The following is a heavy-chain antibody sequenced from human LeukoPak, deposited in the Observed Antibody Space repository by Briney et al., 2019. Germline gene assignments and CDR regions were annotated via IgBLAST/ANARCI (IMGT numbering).Heavy chain of an antibody. Sequence: GGSLRLSCAASGFTFSSYAMSWVRQAPGKGLVWVSAISGSGGSTYYADSVKGRFTISRDNSKNTLYLQMNSLRAEDTAVYYCAKDLLRGVLRYFDYWGQGTLVTVSS. V-gene: IGHV3-23*01. CDR3: AKDLLRGVLRYFDY. D-gene: IGHD3-10*01. J-gene: IGHJ4*02. CDR1: GFTFSSYA. CDR2: ISGSGGST.